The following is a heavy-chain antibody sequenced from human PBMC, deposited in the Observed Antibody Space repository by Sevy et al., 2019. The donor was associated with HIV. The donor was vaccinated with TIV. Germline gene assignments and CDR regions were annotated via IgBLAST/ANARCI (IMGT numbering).Heavy chain of an antibody. Sequence: GGSLRLSCAASGFTFSSHDMHWVRQATGKGLEWVSAIGTAGDTYYPGSVKGRFTISRENAKNSLYLQMNSLRAGDTAVYYCARARVLLWFVERYYYYGMDVWGQGTTVTVSS. J-gene: IGHJ6*02. D-gene: IGHD3-10*01. CDR3: ARARVLLWFVERYYYYGMDV. CDR2: IGTAGDT. CDR1: GFTFSSHD. V-gene: IGHV3-13*01.